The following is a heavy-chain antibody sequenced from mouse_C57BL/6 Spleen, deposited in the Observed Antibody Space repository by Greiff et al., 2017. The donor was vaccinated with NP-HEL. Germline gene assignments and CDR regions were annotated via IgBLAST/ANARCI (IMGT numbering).Heavy chain of an antibody. D-gene: IGHD1-1*01. CDR1: GYSFTDSN. CDR2: INPNYGTT. Sequence: VQLMESVPELVKPGASVKLSCKASGYSFTDSNMNWVKQSNGKSLEWIGVINPNYGTTSYNPKFKGKATLTVDPSSSTAYMQLNSLTSEDSAIYYCARSEIYYYGSSYVPFDYWGQGTTLTVSS. J-gene: IGHJ2*01. CDR3: ARSEIYYYGSSYVPFDY. V-gene: IGHV1-39*01.